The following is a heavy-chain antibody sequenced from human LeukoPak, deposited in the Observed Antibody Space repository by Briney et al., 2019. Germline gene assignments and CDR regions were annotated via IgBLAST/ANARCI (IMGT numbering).Heavy chain of an antibody. Sequence: GASVKVSCKASGYTFTDYYMHWVRQAPGQGLEWMGWINPNSGGTNSAQKFQGRVTMTRDTSIRTAYMELSRLRSDDTAVYYCARGRGYYDSSGYYDYWGQGTLVTVSS. CDR1: GYTFTDYY. D-gene: IGHD3-22*01. CDR3: ARGRGYYDSSGYYDY. CDR2: INPNSGGT. J-gene: IGHJ4*02. V-gene: IGHV1-2*02.